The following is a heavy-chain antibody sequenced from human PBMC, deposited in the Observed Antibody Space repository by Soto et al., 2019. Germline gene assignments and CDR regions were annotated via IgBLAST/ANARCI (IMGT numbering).Heavy chain of an antibody. Sequence: VQLVESGGGVVQPGRSLRLSCAASGFTFSDYAMHWVRQAPGKGLGWVAVVSHDGRNTHYADSVKGRFTISRDSSKNTVSLEMTRLRAEDTAVYYCAKGGRQWLVTSDFNYWGQGALVTVSS. CDR3: AKGGRQWLVTSDFNY. D-gene: IGHD6-19*01. CDR1: GFTFSDYA. CDR2: VSHDGRNT. V-gene: IGHV3-30*18. J-gene: IGHJ4*02.